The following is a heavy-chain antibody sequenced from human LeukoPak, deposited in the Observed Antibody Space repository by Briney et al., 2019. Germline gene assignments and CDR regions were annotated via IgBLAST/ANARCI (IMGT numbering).Heavy chain of an antibody. CDR3: VPTYFSDSSTFYPDY. CDR2: VRKKADNYAT. CDR1: GFTFSDSA. Sequence: GGSLRLSCAAFGFTFSDSAMHWVRQASGKGLEWVGRVRKKADNYATAYAASVKGRFTISRDDSKNTAYLQMDSLKTEDTAVYYCVPTYFSDSSTFYPDYWGQGTLVTVSS. V-gene: IGHV3-73*01. J-gene: IGHJ4*02. D-gene: IGHD3-22*01.